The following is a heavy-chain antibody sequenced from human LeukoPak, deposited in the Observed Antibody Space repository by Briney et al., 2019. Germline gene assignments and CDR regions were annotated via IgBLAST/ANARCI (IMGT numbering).Heavy chain of an antibody. J-gene: IGHJ4*02. CDR3: ARYGNCSGGSCSSARDY. V-gene: IGHV3-7*01. D-gene: IGHD2-15*01. CDR2: IKQDGSEK. CDR1: GFTFSSYW. Sequence: VGSLRLSCAASGFTFSSYWMSWVRQAPGKGLEWVANIKQDGSEKYYVDSVKGRFTISRDNAKNSLYLQMNSLRAEDTAVYYCARYGNCSGGSCSSARDYWGQGTLVTVSS.